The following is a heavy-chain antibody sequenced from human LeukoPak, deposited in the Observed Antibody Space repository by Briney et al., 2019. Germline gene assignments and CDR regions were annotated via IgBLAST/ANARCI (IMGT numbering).Heavy chain of an antibody. CDR3: ARDGSSGGYVLMGIDY. J-gene: IGHJ4*02. CDR1: GFTFSSYA. V-gene: IGHV3-30*01. CDR2: ISYDGSNK. Sequence: PGRSLRLSCAASGFTFSSYAMHWVRQAPGKGLEWVAVISYDGSNKYYADSEKGRFTISRDNSKNTLYLQMNSLRAEDTAVYYCARDGSSGGYVLMGIDYWGQGTLVTVSS. D-gene: IGHD2-15*01.